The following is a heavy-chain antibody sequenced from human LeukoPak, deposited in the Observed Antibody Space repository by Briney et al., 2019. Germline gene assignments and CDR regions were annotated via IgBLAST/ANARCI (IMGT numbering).Heavy chain of an antibody. J-gene: IGHJ4*02. V-gene: IGHV3-53*01. CDR1: GFTVSSNY. CDR3: ARESGYSYGLAGFFDY. Sequence: GGSLRLSCGASGFTVSSNYMSWVRQAPGKGLEWVSVIYSDGRIHYADSVKGRFTISRDDSKNTLYLQMNSLRAEDTAVYYCARESGYSYGLAGFFDYCGQGTLVTVSS. CDR2: IYSDGRI. D-gene: IGHD5-18*01.